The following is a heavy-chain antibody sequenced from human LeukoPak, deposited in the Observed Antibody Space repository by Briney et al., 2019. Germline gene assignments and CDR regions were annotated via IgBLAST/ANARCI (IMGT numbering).Heavy chain of an antibody. CDR1: GGSISSSSYY. J-gene: IGHJ4*02. Sequence: SETLSFTCTVSGGSISSSSYYWGWIRQPPGKGLEWIGSIYYSGSTYYNPSLKSRVTISVDTSKNQFSLKLSSVTAADTAVYYCARDRGGYTYSHDYWGQGTLVTVSS. CDR3: ARDRGGYTYSHDY. D-gene: IGHD5-18*01. V-gene: IGHV4-39*07. CDR2: IYYSGST.